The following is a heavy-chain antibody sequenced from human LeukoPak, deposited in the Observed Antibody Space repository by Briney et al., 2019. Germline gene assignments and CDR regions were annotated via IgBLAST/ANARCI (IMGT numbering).Heavy chain of an antibody. Sequence: QAGGPLRLPCAASGFTFSTYSMTWVPQGPGKGLEGVSSFYNWGVKIFYADPVKGRFTISRDNSKNTLYLQMNSLRVEDTAVYYCAKDVAPDSGWDLDYWGEGTLVTVS. CDR1: GFTFSTYS. J-gene: IGHJ4*02. V-gene: IGHV3-23*01. CDR3: AKDVAPDSGWDLDY. D-gene: IGHD6-19*01. CDR2: FYNWGVKI.